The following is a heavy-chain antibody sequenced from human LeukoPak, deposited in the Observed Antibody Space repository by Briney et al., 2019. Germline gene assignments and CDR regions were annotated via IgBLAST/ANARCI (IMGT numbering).Heavy chain of an antibody. V-gene: IGHV3-74*03. D-gene: IGHD2/OR15-2a*01. CDR2: INRDGSTT. CDR3: ARGNYYGMDV. Sequence: GGSLRLSCAASESTFSKFWMHWVRQAPGKGLVWVSGINRDGSTTTYADSVKGRFTVSRDNAKNTLYLQMNSLRAEDTAVYYCARGNYYGMDVWGQGNTVTVSS. CDR1: ESTFSKFW. J-gene: IGHJ6*02.